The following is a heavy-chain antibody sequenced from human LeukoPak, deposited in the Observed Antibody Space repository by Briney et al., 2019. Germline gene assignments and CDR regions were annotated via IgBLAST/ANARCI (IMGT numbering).Heavy chain of an antibody. J-gene: IGHJ6*02. V-gene: IGHV1-8*01. D-gene: IGHD6-13*01. Sequence: ASVKVSCKASGYTFTSYDINWVRQAPGQGLEWMGWMNPNSGNTGYAQKFQGRVTMTRNTSISTAYMELSSLRSEDTAVYYCARADNGSSSWFYYYYGMDVWGQGTTVTVSS. CDR3: ARADNGSSSWFYYYYGMDV. CDR1: GYTFTSYD. CDR2: MNPNSGNT.